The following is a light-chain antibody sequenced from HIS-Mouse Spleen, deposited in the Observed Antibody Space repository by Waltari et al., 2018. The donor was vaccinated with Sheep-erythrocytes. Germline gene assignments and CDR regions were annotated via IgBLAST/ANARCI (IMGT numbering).Light chain of an antibody. CDR1: SRDVGSYNL. CDR3: CSYAGSGTWV. V-gene: IGLV2-23*01. CDR2: EGS. J-gene: IGLJ3*02. Sequence: QSALTLPASVSGSPGQSITISCTGTSRDVGSYNLVSWYQQHPGKAPKLMIYEGSKRPSGVSNRFSGSKSGNTASLTISGLQAEDETDYYCCSYAGSGTWVFGGGTKLTVL.